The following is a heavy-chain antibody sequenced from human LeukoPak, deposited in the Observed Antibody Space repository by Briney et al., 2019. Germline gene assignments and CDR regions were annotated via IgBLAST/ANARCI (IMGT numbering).Heavy chain of an antibody. CDR3: ARNYGMDV. CDR1: GYRFTSYW. Sequence: GESLKISCKGSGYRFTSYWIGWVHQMPGKGLEWMGIIYPGDSATRYSPSFQGQVTISADKSIETAYLQWSSLKASDTAVYYCARNYGMDVWGQGTTVTVSS. V-gene: IGHV5-51*07. CDR2: IYPGDSAT. J-gene: IGHJ6*02.